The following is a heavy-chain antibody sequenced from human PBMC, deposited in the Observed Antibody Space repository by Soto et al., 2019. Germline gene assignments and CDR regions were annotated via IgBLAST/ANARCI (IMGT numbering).Heavy chain of an antibody. CDR1: GGSISSSSYY. J-gene: IGHJ4*02. CDR3: ARESGDNWTYEAH. V-gene: IGHV4-39*07. CDR2: IYSSGNI. D-gene: IGHD1-7*01. Sequence: QLQLQESGPGLVKPSETLSLTCTVSGGSISSSSYYWGWIRQPPGKGLEWIGSIYSSGNIHYNPSFRSRFTMSIDTSRDQFSLRLTSVTAADTAVYYCARESGDNWTYEAHWGQGTQVIVSS.